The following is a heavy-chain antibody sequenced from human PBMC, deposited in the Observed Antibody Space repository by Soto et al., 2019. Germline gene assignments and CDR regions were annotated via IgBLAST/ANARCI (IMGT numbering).Heavy chain of an antibody. CDR2: IWYDGSNK. CDR1: GFTFSSYG. D-gene: IGHD3-10*01. CDR3: AGGGYYMDV. J-gene: IGHJ6*03. V-gene: IGHV3-33*01. Sequence: QVQLVESGGGVVQPGRSLRLSCAASGFTFSSYGMYWVRQAPGKGLEWVAVIWYDGSNKYYADSVKGRFTISRDNSKNTLYLQMNSLRAEDTAVYYCAGGGYYMDVWGKGTTVTVSS.